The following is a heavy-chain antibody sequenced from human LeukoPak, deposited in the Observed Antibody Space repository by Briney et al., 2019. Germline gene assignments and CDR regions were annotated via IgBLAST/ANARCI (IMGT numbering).Heavy chain of an antibody. CDR2: ISSNGGST. CDR3: ARDGEINCSGGSCYSYYYYYYMDV. Sequence: GGSLRLSCAASGFTFSSYAMHWVRQAPGKGPEYVSAISSNGGSTYYANSVKGRFTISRDNSKNTLYLQMGSLRAEDMAVYYCARDGEINCSGGSCYSYYYYYYMDVWGKGTTVTVSS. J-gene: IGHJ6*03. V-gene: IGHV3-64*01. D-gene: IGHD2-15*01. CDR1: GFTFSSYA.